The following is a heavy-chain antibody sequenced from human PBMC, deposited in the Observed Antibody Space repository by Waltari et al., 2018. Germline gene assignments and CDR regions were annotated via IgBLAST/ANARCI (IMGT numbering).Heavy chain of an antibody. CDR2: IKQDGVEK. CDR3: ARDDDGILDY. CDR1: GFTFSSYW. D-gene: IGHD3-3*01. V-gene: IGHV3-7*01. Sequence: EVQLVESGGGLVQPGGSLRLSCAVPGFTFSSYWMAWVRQAPGKGLEWVANIKQDGVEKHYVDTVKGQFTISRDNAKNSLFLQMNSLRAEDTAVYFCARDDDGILDYWGQGTLVTVSS. J-gene: IGHJ4*02.